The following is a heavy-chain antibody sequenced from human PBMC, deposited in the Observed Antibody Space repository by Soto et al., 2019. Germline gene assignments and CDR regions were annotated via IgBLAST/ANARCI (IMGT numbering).Heavy chain of an antibody. J-gene: IGHJ5*02. D-gene: IGHD1-26*01. CDR3: VYGPRYSGSYLS. V-gene: IGHV1-18*04. CDR2: ISAYNGNT. CDR1: GYTFTSYG. Sequence: ASVKVSCKASGYTFTSYGISWVRQAPGQGLERMGWISAYNGNTNYAQKLQGRVTMTTDTSTSTAYMELRSLRSDDTAVYYCVYGPRYSGSYLSWGQGTLVTVSS.